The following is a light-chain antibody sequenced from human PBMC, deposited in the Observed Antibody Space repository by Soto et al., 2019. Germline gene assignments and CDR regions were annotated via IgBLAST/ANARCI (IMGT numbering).Light chain of an antibody. V-gene: IGKV1-39*01. J-gene: IGKJ3*01. CDR3: QQSYSAPRA. Sequence: DIQMTQSPTSLSASVGDRVTIICRASQSVSFYLNWFQQKPGEAPKLLIAAASSLHRGVPSRFSGSGSGTEFTLTISNLQPEDFATYYCQQSYSAPRAFGPGTKVDIK. CDR1: QSVSFY. CDR2: AAS.